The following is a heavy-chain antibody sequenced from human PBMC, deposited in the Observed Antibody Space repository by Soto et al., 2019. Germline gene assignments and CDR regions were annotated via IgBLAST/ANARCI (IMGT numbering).Heavy chain of an antibody. CDR1: GGYISSGDYF. CDR3: ARDLRYCSAGSCYAKLGD. J-gene: IGHJ4*02. D-gene: IGHD2-15*01. CDR2: IYYSGYT. V-gene: IGHV4-30-4*01. Sequence: QVRLQESGPGLVKPSQTLSLTCTVSGGYISSGDYFWSWIRQPPGKGMEWIGYIYYSGYTYDNPTVKCRVTISVDTSNNQFSLKLTSVTAADTAVYYCARDLRYCSAGSCYAKLGDWGQGTLVTVSS.